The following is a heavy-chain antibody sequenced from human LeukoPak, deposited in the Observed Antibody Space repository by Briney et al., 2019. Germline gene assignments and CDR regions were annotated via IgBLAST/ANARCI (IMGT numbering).Heavy chain of an antibody. CDR2: IWYDGSNQ. V-gene: IGHV3-33*01. J-gene: IGHJ4*02. CDR1: GFTFSSFG. Sequence: GRSLRLSCAASGFTFSSFGMHWVRQAPGKGLEWVALIWYDGSNQYYADSVKGRFTISRDDSKNTLYLQMNSLSAEDTAVYYCARDKQWLYCFDQWGQGTPVTVSS. CDR3: ARDKQWLYCFDQ. D-gene: IGHD6-19*01.